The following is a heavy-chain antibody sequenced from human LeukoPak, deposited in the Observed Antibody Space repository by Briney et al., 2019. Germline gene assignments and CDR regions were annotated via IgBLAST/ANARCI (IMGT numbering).Heavy chain of an antibody. CDR2: IKEDGSEK. CDR3: AKDVWWSVS. V-gene: IGHV3-7*03. J-gene: IGHJ5*02. CDR1: GFTLSSYW. D-gene: IGHD2-8*02. Sequence: PGGSLRLSCAASGFTLSSYWMSWVRQAPGKGLEWVANIKEDGSEKYYVDSVKGRFAISRDNAKNSLYLQINSLRAEDTAIYYCAKDVWWSVSWGQGTLVTVPS.